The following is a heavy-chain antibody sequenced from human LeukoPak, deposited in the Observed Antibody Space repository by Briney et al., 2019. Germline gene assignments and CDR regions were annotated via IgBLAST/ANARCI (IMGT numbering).Heavy chain of an antibody. J-gene: IGHJ4*02. CDR3: ARDGHVVNYYDSSGYAQHSGALDY. CDR2: INWNGGST. D-gene: IGHD3-22*01. CDR1: GFTFDDYG. Sequence: GGSLRLSCAASGFTFDDYGMSWVRQAPGKGLEWVSGINWNGGSTGYADSVKGRFTISRDNAKNSLYLQMNSLRAEDTALYYCARDGHVVNYYDSSGYAQHSGALDYWGQGTLVTVSS. V-gene: IGHV3-20*04.